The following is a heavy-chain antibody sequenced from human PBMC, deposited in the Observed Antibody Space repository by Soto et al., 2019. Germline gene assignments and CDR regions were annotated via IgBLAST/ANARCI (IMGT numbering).Heavy chain of an antibody. D-gene: IGHD3-10*01. CDR1: RFTFSSYG. J-gene: IGHJ4*02. V-gene: IGHV3-33*01. CDR2: IWYDGSNK. CDR3: ASLGYYGSGSYNYPLDY. Sequence: GGSLRLSCAATRFTFSSYGMHWVRQAPGKGLEWVAVIWYDGSNKYYADSVKGRFTISRDNSKNTLYLQMNSLRAEDTAVYYCASLGYYGSGSYNYPLDYWGQGTLVTV.